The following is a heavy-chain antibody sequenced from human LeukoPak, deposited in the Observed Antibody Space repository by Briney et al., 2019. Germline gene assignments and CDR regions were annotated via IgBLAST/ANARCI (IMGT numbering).Heavy chain of an antibody. Sequence: ASVKVSCKASAYTFTSYYMHWVRQPPGQGLEWMGRIIPILGIANYAQKFQGRVTITADKSTSTAYMELSSLRSEDTAVYYCARAAAGRGDAFDIWRQGTMVTVSS. CDR1: AYTFTSYY. CDR2: IIPILGIA. CDR3: ARAAAGRGDAFDI. J-gene: IGHJ3*02. V-gene: IGHV1-69*04. D-gene: IGHD6-13*01.